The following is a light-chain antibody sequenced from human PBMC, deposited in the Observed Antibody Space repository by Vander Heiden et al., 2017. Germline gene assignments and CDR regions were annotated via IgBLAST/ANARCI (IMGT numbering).Light chain of an antibody. CDR1: TGAATSGGY. V-gene: IGLV7-46*01. CDR3: LRTYSGARV. Sequence: QAVVTQEPSLTVSPGGTVIATCGSSTGAATSGGYPDCVKQKPGQAPRTLIYDKSNQHSWTPARFSGSRLGGKAALTLSGAQHEDEAEYYCLRTYSGARVFGGGTKLTVL. J-gene: IGLJ3*02. CDR2: DKS.